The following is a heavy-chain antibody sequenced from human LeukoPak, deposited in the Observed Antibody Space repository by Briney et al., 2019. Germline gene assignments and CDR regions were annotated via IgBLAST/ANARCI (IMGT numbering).Heavy chain of an antibody. D-gene: IGHD6-19*01. V-gene: IGHV4-61*02. J-gene: IGHJ4*02. CDR3: ARGPDEQWLVPFDY. CDR2: IYAIGST. CDR1: GGSISSGSDY. Sequence: SETLSLTCTVSGGSISSGSDYWSWLRQPAGKGLEWIGRIYAIGSTNYNPYLQSRVTISVDTSKNKSSLKLSSVTAADTAVYYCARGPDEQWLVPFDYWGQGTLVTVSS.